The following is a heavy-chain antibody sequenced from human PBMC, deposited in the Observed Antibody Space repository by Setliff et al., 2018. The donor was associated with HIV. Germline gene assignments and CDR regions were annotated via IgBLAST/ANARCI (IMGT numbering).Heavy chain of an antibody. Sequence: ASVKVSCKASGYTFSGYYLHWVRRAPGQGLEWMGWINPNSGATNYAQNFQGRVTMTRDTSISTAYMDLSSLTSDDTAVYYCALASTVATRNWYFDLWGRGTLVTSPQ. CDR3: ALASTVATRNWYFDL. CDR1: GYTFSGYY. V-gene: IGHV1-2*02. CDR2: INPNSGAT. D-gene: IGHD6-19*01. J-gene: IGHJ2*01.